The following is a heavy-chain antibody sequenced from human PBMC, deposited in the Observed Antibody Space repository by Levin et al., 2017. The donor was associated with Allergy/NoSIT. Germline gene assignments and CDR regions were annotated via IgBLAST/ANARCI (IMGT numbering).Heavy chain of an antibody. CDR1: GYSFSNYV. V-gene: IGHV7-4-1*02. CDR3: ATCGGSCSGWEFDY. D-gene: IGHD2-15*01. J-gene: IGHJ4*02. CDR2: INTNTGNP. Sequence: TGESLKISCKASGYSFSNYVMHWVRQAPGQGLEWMGWINTNTGNPTYAQGFTGRFVFSLDTSVSTAYLQISSLKAEDTAVYYCATCGGSCSGWEFDYWGQGTLVTVSS.